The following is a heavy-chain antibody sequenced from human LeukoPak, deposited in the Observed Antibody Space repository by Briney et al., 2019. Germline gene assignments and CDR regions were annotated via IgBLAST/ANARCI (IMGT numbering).Heavy chain of an antibody. D-gene: IGHD3-22*01. V-gene: IGHV3-23*01. CDR1: GFTFNIYA. J-gene: IGHJ4*02. CDR2: ISGSGGST. CDR3: AKVMGYDSSGYINY. Sequence: GGSLRLSCAASGFTFNIYAMNWVRQAPGKGLEWVSSISGSGGSTYYADSVKGRFTISRDNSKNTLYLQMNSLRAEDTAVYYCAKVMGYDSSGYINYWGQGTLVTVSS.